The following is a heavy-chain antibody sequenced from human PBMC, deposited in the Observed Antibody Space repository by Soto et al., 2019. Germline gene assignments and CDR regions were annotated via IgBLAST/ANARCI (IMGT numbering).Heavy chain of an antibody. CDR1: GGIFSSNT. CDR2: IIPLFGTA. CDR3: ASKAACGGDCYAFDS. V-gene: IGHV1-69*06. Sequence: QVYLVQPGAEVKKPGSSVKISCKASGGIFSSNTINWVRQAAGQGLEWMGGIIPLFGTANYAEKFQGRVTSTADKSTKTEYMELTSLRSEDTDVYYCASKAACGGDCYAFDSWGQGTLVTVSS. J-gene: IGHJ4*02. D-gene: IGHD2-21*02.